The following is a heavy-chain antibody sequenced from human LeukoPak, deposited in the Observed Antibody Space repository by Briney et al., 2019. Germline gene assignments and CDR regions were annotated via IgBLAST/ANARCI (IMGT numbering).Heavy chain of an antibody. J-gene: IGHJ4*02. Sequence: GGSLRLSCAASGFTFDDYAMHWVRQAPGKGLEWVSGISWNSGSIGYADSVKGRFTISRDSARSSLYLQVNSLRAEDTAVYYCARGGSARPDYWGQGTLVTVSS. V-gene: IGHV3-9*01. CDR1: GFTFDDYA. CDR3: ARGGSARPDY. D-gene: IGHD6-6*01. CDR2: ISWNSGSI.